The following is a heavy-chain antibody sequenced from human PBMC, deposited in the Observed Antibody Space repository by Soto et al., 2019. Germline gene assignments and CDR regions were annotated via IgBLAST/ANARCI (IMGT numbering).Heavy chain of an antibody. D-gene: IGHD1-7*01. V-gene: IGHV3-33*01. CDR3: ARSDGGGTITGTTHVDIDY. Sequence: GGSLRLSCAASGFTFSSYGMHWVRQAPGKGLEWVAVIWYDGSNKYYADSVKGRFTISRDNSKNTLYRQMNSLRAEDTAVYYCARSDGGGTITGTTHVDIDYWGQGTLVTVSS. J-gene: IGHJ4*02. CDR1: GFTFSSYG. CDR2: IWYDGSNK.